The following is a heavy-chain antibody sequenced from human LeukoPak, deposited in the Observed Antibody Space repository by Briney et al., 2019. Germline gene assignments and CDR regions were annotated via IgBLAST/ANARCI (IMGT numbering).Heavy chain of an antibody. CDR2: IYHSGIT. J-gene: IGHJ4*02. Sequence: SETLSLTCTVSGYSISSGYYWGWIRQPPGKGLEWIAIIYHSGITYYNPSLKSRVTISVDTSKNQFSLKLSSVTAADTAVYYCARFGGDGSLPDSSGYYFDYWGQGTLVTVSS. D-gene: IGHD3-22*01. V-gene: IGHV4-38-2*02. CDR3: ARFGGDGSLPDSSGYYFDY. CDR1: GYSISSGYY.